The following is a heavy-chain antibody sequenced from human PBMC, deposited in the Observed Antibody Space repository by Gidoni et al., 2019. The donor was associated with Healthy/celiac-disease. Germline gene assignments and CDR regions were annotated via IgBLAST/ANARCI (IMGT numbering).Heavy chain of an antibody. Sequence: EVQLVESGGGLVQPGGSLRLSCAASGFTVSSNYMSWVRQAPGKGLEWVSVIYSGGSTYYADSVKGRFTISRDNSKNTLYLQMNSLRAEDTAVYYCASVSYYYDSSGYYYPGYFDYWGQGTLVTVSS. V-gene: IGHV3-66*02. CDR3: ASVSYYYDSSGYYYPGYFDY. CDR2: IYSGGST. CDR1: GFTVSSNY. D-gene: IGHD3-22*01. J-gene: IGHJ4*02.